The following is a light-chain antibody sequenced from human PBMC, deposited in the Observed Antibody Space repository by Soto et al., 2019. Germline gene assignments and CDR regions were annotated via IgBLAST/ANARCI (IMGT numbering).Light chain of an antibody. J-gene: IGLJ2*01. Sequence: QSVLTQPPSASGTPGQRVTISCSGGSSNIGSNPVNWYQLLPGAAPKLLLYRNNQRPSGVPDRFSGSTYGTSASLAISGLRYEDEADYSCSSWDDHLYGPVFGGGTKLTVL. CDR1: SSNIGSNP. CDR3: SSWDDHLYGPV. V-gene: IGLV1-44*01. CDR2: RNN.